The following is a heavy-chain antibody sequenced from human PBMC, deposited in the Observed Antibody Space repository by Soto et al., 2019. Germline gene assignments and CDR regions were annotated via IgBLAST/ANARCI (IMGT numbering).Heavy chain of an antibody. V-gene: IGHV1-3*01. J-gene: IGHJ4*02. Sequence: EASVKVSCKASGYTFTSYAMHWVRQAPGQRLEWMGWINAGNGNTKYSQKFQGRVTITRDTSASTAYMELSSLRSEDTAVYYCARGGGGSSWFFDYWGQGTLVTVSS. CDR3: ARGGGGSSWFFDY. CDR2: INAGNGNT. CDR1: GYTFTSYA. D-gene: IGHD6-13*01.